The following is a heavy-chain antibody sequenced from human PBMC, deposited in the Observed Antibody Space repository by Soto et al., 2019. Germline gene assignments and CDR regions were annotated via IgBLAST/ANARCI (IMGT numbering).Heavy chain of an antibody. D-gene: IGHD6-13*01. CDR1: GFTFSSYA. CDR3: AKAGIAATCYYGMDV. Sequence: EVQLLESGGGLVQPGGSLRLSCAASGFTFSSYAMSWVRQAPGKGLEWVSAISGSGGSTYYADSVKGRFTISRDNSKNTLYLQMNRLRAEDTAVYYCAKAGIAATCYYGMDVWGQGTTVTVSS. V-gene: IGHV3-23*01. CDR2: ISGSGGST. J-gene: IGHJ6*02.